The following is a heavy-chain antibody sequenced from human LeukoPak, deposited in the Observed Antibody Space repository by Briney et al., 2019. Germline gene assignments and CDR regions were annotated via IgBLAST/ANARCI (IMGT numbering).Heavy chain of an antibody. J-gene: IGHJ6*03. CDR3: ASLTPYGKYYYYYYMDV. Sequence: SETLSLTCAVYGGSSSGYYWSWIRQPPGKGLEWVGEINHSGSTNYNPSLKSRVTISVDTSKNQFSLKLSSVTAADTAVYYCASLTPYGKYYYYYYMDVWGKGTTVTVSS. V-gene: IGHV4-34*01. CDR1: GGSSSGYY. D-gene: IGHD4-17*01. CDR2: INHSGST.